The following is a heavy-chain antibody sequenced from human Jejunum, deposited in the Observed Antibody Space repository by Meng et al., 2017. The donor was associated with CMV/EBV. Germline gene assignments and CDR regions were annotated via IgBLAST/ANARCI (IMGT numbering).Heavy chain of an antibody. V-gene: IGHV3-23*03. D-gene: IGHD2-8*01. J-gene: IGHJ6*01. CDR3: AKYAKGVRSGNIYAMDV. CDR1: TFSSYP. CDR2: IYSGGIAT. Sequence: TFSSYPMSWVRQAPGKGLEWVSMIYSGGIATYYADSVKGRFTTSRDNSKNMLYLQMNSLRAEDTAVYYCAKYAKGVRSGNIYAMDVWGQGTTVTVSS.